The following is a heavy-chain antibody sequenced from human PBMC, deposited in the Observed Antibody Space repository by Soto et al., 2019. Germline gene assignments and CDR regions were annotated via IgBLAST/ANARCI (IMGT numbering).Heavy chain of an antibody. D-gene: IGHD4-17*01. CDR1: GYTFSSRG. CDR2: ISPHNAKT. V-gene: IGHV1-18*01. CDR3: VSEAGDYDWYFDL. Sequence: QAQLVQSGPEVKEPGASVKVSCKASGYTFSSRGIYWVRQAPGQGLEWMGWISPHNAKTHYAQSLQGRVTLTTDTSTSTAYMDLRSLRSDDTAVYYCVSEAGDYDWYFDLWGRGTPVTVSS. J-gene: IGHJ2*01.